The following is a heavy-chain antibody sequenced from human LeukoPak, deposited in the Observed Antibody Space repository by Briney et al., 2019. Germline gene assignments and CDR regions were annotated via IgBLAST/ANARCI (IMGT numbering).Heavy chain of an antibody. V-gene: IGHV3-21*01. D-gene: IGHD6-19*01. CDR2: ISRRSSYI. Sequence: GGSLRLSCAVSGFTFSSYSMNWVRQAPGKGLEWVSSISRRSSYIDYADSLKGRFTISRDNAKNSLYLQMNSLRAEDTAVYYCARGKEPVAGSLSHFDYWGQGTLVTVSS. CDR3: ARGKEPVAGSLSHFDY. J-gene: IGHJ4*02. CDR1: GFTFSSYS.